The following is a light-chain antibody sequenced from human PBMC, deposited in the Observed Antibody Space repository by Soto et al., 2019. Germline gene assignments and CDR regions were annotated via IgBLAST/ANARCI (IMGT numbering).Light chain of an antibody. Sequence: EIVMTQSPATLSVSQGERATLSCRASQSVSSNLAWYQQKPGQAPRLLIYGASTRATGIPARFSGSGSETEFTLTISSLQSEDFAVYYCQQYNNWPWTFGHGTKVDIK. CDR3: QQYNNWPWT. CDR1: QSVSSN. J-gene: IGKJ1*01. CDR2: GAS. V-gene: IGKV3-15*01.